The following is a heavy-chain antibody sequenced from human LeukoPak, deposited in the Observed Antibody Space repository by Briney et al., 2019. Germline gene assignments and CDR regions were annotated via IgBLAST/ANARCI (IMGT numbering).Heavy chain of an antibody. D-gene: IGHD3-10*01. V-gene: IGHV4-61*02. CDR2: IYTSGST. CDR3: ARYYYGSPFDI. CDR1: GGSISSGSYY. J-gene: IGHJ3*02. Sequence: SETLSLNGTVSGGSISSGSYYWSWIRQPPGKGLEWIGRIYTSGSTNYNPSLKSRVTISVDTSKNQFSLKLSSVTAADTAVYYCARYYYGSPFDIWGQGTMVTVSS.